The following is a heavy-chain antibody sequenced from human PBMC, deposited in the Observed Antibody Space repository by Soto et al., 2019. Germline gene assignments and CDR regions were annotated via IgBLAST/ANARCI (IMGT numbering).Heavy chain of an antibody. CDR2: TYYSGST. CDR1: GGSVSSGSYY. Sequence: QVQLQESGPGLVKPSETLSLTCTVSGGSVSSGSYYWSWIRQPPGKGLEWIGYTYYSGSTNYNPSRRSRVTISVDTSKNHFSLKLSSVTAADTAVYYCARAHPGYSSGRNLNWFDPWGQGTLVTVSS. D-gene: IGHD6-19*01. V-gene: IGHV4-61*03. CDR3: ARAHPGYSSGRNLNWFDP. J-gene: IGHJ5*02.